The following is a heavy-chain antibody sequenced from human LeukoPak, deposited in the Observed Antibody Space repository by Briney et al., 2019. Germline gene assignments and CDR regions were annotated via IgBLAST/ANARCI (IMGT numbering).Heavy chain of an antibody. CDR2: INHSGST. Sequence: KASQTLSLTCTVSGGSISSGGYYWSWIRQHPGKGLEWIGEINHSGSTNYNPSLKSRVTISVDTSKNQFSLKLSSVTAADTAVYYCARDQEGFDYWGQGTLVTVSS. J-gene: IGHJ4*02. CDR3: ARDQEGFDY. CDR1: GGSISSGGYY. V-gene: IGHV4-31*03.